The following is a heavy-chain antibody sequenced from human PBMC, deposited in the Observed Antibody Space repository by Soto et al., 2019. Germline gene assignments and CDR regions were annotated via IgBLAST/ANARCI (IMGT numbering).Heavy chain of an antibody. CDR2: ISAYNGNT. CDR1: GYTFTSYG. Sequence: ASVKVSCKASGYTFTSYGISWVRQAPGQGLEWMGWISAYNGNTNYAQKLQGRVTMTTVTSTSTAYMELRSLRSDDTAVYYCASIAAQYYFDYWGQGTLVTVSS. V-gene: IGHV1-18*01. D-gene: IGHD6-6*01. J-gene: IGHJ4*02. CDR3: ASIAAQYYFDY.